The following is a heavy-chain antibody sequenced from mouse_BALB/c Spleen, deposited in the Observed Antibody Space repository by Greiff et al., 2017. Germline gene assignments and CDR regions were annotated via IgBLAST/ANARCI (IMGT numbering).Heavy chain of an antibody. CDR3: ARRGALLRSYYFDY. CDR1: GFTFSSFY. D-gene: IGHD2-1*01. V-gene: IGHV5-6-2*01. J-gene: IGHJ2*01. Sequence: VMLVESGGGFVKLGGSLKLSCAASGFTFSSFYMSWVRQTPGKRLGVVAAINSNGGSTYYPDTVKGRFTISRDNAENTLYLEMSSLKSEDTALFYGARRGALLRSYYFDYWGQGTTLTVSS. CDR2: INSNGGST.